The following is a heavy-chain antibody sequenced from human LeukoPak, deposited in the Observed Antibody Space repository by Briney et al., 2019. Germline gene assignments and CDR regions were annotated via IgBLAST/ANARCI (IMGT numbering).Heavy chain of an antibody. D-gene: IGHD3-22*01. V-gene: IGHV3-7*01. CDR2: INHNGNVN. CDR1: GFTFSSYW. Sequence: PGGSLRLSCAASGFTFSSYWMNWARQAPGKGLEWVASINHNGNVNYYVDSVKGRFTISRDNAKNSLYLQMNSLRAEDTAVYYCARDVGTYYYDSSGYYDYWGQGTLVTVSS. CDR3: ARDVGTYYYDSSGYYDY. J-gene: IGHJ4*02.